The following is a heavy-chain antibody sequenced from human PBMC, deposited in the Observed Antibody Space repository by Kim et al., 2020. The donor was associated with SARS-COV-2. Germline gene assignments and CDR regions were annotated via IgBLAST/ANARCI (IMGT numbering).Heavy chain of an antibody. CDR1: GGSISSGGYY. V-gene: IGHV4-31*03. CDR3: ARGRVRELWFGELDAFDI. D-gene: IGHD3-10*01. CDR2: IYYSGST. J-gene: IGHJ3*02. Sequence: SETLSLTCTVSGGSISSGGYYWSWIRQHPGKGLEWIGYIYYSGSTYYNPSLKSRVTISVDTSKNQFSLKLSSVTAADTAVYYCARGRVRELWFGELDAFDIWGQGTMVTVSS.